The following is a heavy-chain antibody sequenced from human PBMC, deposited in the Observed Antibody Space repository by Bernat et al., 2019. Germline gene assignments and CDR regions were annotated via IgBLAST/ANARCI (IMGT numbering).Heavy chain of an antibody. CDR3: ARARKLQLVPLFDY. CDR1: GFTFSSYA. V-gene: IGHV3-30*01. CDR2: ISYDGSNK. Sequence: QVQLVESGGGVVQPGRSLRLSCAASGFTFSSYAMHWVRQAPGKGLEWVAVISYDGSNKYYADSVKGRFTISRDNSKNTLYLQMNSLRAEDTAVYYCARARKLQLVPLFDYWGQGTLVTVSS. J-gene: IGHJ4*02. D-gene: IGHD6-6*01.